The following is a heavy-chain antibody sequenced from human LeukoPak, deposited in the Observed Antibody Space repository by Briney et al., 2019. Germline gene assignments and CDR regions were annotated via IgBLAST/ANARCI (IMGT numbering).Heavy chain of an antibody. V-gene: IGHV1-2*02. CDR3: ANSIAAAGTGLPYYYYGMDV. D-gene: IGHD6-13*01. CDR1: GHTFTGYY. Sequence: GASVKVSCKASGHTFTGYYMHWVRQAPGQGLEWMGWINPNSGGTNYAQKFQGRVTMTRDTSISTAYMELSRLRSDDTAVYYCANSIAAAGTGLPYYYYGMDVWGQGTTVTVSS. J-gene: IGHJ6*02. CDR2: INPNSGGT.